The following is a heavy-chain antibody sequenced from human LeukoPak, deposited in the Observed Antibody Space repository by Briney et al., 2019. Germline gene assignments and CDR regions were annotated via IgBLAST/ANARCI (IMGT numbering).Heavy chain of an antibody. CDR1: GGSISSSSYY. V-gene: IGHV4-39*01. D-gene: IGHD3-3*01. CDR3: ARARFLEWLLSYYYYGMDV. Sequence: SETLSLTCTVSGGSISSSSYYWGWIRQPPGKGLEWIGSIYYSGSTYYNPSLKSRVTISVDTSKNQFSLKLSSVTAADTAVYYCARARFLEWLLSYYYYGMDVWGQGTTVTVSS. J-gene: IGHJ6*02. CDR2: IYYSGST.